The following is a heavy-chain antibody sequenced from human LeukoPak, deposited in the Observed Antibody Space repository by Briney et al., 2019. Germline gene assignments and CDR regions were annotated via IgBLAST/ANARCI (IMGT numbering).Heavy chain of an antibody. CDR2: IKSKTDGGTT. CDR1: GFTFSNAW. V-gene: IGHV3-15*01. J-gene: IGHJ4*02. CDR3: TTRYCSSTSCYYHDY. Sequence: GGSLRLSCAASGFTFSNAWMSWVRQAPGKGLEWVDRIKSKTDGGTTDYAAPVKGRFTISRDDSKNTLYLQMNSLKTEDTAVYYCTTRYCSSTSCYYHDYWGQGTLVTVSS. D-gene: IGHD2-2*01.